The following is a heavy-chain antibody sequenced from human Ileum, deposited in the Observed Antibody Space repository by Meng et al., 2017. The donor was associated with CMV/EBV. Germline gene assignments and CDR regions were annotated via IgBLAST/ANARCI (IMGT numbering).Heavy chain of an antibody. CDR1: GYIFTGYY. J-gene: IGHJ4*02. CDR2: IRLNSGDT. Sequence: QVQLVQSGTEMKTPGASVKVSCKASGYIFTGYYMHWFRQAPGQGLEWMGQIRLNSGDTHYAQKFQGRVTMTRDMSIITAYMELSSLMSDDTAVYYCARENWVYDYWGQGTLVTVSS. CDR3: ARENWVYDY. V-gene: IGHV1-2*06. D-gene: IGHD7-27*01.